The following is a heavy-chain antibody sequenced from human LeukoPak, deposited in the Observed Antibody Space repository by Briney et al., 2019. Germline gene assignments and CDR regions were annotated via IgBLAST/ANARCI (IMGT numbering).Heavy chain of an antibody. J-gene: IGHJ5*02. CDR3: ARVSSSWYWFDP. V-gene: IGHV4-61*02. Sequence: SQTLSLTCTVSGGSISSGSYYWSWIRQPAGKGLEWIGRINTSGSTNYNPSLKSRVTISVDTSKNQFSLKLSSVTAADTAVYYCARVSSSWYWFDPWGQGTLVTVSS. CDR1: GGSISSGSYY. CDR2: INTSGST. D-gene: IGHD6-13*01.